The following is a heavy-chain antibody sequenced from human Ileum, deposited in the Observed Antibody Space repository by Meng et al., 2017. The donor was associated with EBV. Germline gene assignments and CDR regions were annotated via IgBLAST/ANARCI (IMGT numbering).Heavy chain of an antibody. CDR3: ARGSYYFDS. CDR1: GDSVSSISGA. Sequence: VQLQRSCPGLLKPSQTLSLTCAISGDSVSSISGAWNWIRPSPSRGLEWLGRTYYRSKWNTDYAVSVSSRITISPDTSKNQFSLQLNSVTPEDTAVYYCARGSYYFDSWGQGTLVTVSS. CDR2: TYYRSKWNT. D-gene: IGHD1-26*01. V-gene: IGHV6-1*01. J-gene: IGHJ4*02.